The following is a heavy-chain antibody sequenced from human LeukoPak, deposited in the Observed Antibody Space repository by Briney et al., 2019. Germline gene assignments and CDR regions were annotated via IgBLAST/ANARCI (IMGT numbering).Heavy chain of an antibody. Sequence: GGSLRLSCAASGFTVSKYDMHWVRQATGKGLEWVSAIGIVGDTYYRGSVKGRFTMSRENGNNNVYLQMNSLRDGDTAVYYCARAGGGSGNYVDWFDPWGQGTLVTVSS. CDR3: ARAGGGSGNYVDWFDP. CDR2: IGIVGDT. D-gene: IGHD3-10*01. CDR1: GFTVSKYD. V-gene: IGHV3-13*01. J-gene: IGHJ5*02.